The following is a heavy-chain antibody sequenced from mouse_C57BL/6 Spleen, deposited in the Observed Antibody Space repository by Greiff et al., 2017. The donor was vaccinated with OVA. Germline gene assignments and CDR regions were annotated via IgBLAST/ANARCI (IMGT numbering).Heavy chain of an antibody. Sequence: VQLQQSGPELVKPGASVKISCKASGYAFSSSWMNWVKQRPGKGLEWIGRIYPGDGDTNYNGKFKGKATLTADKSSSTAYMQLSSLTSEDSAVYVCARETTAPRAMDYWGQGTSVTVSS. V-gene: IGHV1-82*01. CDR2: IYPGDGDT. J-gene: IGHJ4*01. CDR3: ARETTAPRAMDY. CDR1: GYAFSSSW. D-gene: IGHD1-2*01.